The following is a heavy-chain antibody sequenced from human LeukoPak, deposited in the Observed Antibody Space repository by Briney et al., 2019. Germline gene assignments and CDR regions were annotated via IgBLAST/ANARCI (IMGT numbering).Heavy chain of an antibody. J-gene: IGHJ4*02. V-gene: IGHV3-30*04. Sequence: GGSLRLSCAASGFTFSSYAMHWVRQAPGKGLEWVAVISYDGSNKYYADSVKGRFTISRDNSKNTLYLQMNSLRPEDTAVYYCASHYLTTGSNPQPDCWGQGALVTVSS. D-gene: IGHD4-11*01. CDR1: GFTFSSYA. CDR2: ISYDGSNK. CDR3: ASHYLTTGSNPQPDC.